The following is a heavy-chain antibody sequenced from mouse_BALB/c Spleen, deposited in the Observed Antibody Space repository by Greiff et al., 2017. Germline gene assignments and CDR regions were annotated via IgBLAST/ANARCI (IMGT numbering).Heavy chain of an antibody. CDR1: GYSITSGYY. Sequence: EVQRVESGPGLVKPSQSLSLTCSVTGYSITSGYYWNWIRQFPGNKLEWMGYISYDGSNNYNPSLKNRISITRDTSKNQFFLKLNSVTTEDTATYYCSSLYYGSSLYAMDYWGQGTSVTVSS. J-gene: IGHJ4*01. V-gene: IGHV3-6*02. CDR2: ISYDGSN. CDR3: SSLYYGSSLYAMDY. D-gene: IGHD1-1*01.